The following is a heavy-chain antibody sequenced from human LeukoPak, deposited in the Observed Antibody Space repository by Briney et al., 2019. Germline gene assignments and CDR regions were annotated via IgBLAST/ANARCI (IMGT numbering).Heavy chain of an antibody. D-gene: IGHD1-14*01. Sequence: PSETLSLTCAVYGGSFSGYYWSWIRQLPGKGLEWIGEINHSGSTNYNPSLKSRVTTSVDTSKNQFSLKLSSVTAADTAVYYCARAVTISYYMDVWGKGTTVTVSS. J-gene: IGHJ6*03. CDR3: ARAVTISYYMDV. CDR1: GGSFSGYY. CDR2: INHSGST. V-gene: IGHV4-34*01.